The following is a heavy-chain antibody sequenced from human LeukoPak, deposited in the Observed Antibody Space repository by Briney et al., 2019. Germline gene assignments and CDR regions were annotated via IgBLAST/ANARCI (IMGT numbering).Heavy chain of an antibody. CDR1: GFTFSNAW. CDR2: ISSSSSYI. CDR3: TRETPDGYDY. J-gene: IGHJ4*02. D-gene: IGHD5-24*01. Sequence: PGGSLRLSCAASGFTFSNAWMSWVRQAPGKGLEWVSSISSSSSYIYYADSVKGRFTISRDNAKNSLYLQMNSLRAEDTAMYYCTRETPDGYDYWGQGTLVTVSS. V-gene: IGHV3-21*01.